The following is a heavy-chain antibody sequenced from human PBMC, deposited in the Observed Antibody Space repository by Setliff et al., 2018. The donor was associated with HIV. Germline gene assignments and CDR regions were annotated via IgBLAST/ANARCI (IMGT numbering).Heavy chain of an antibody. V-gene: IGHV1-2*02. Sequence: ASVKVSCKASGYTFTGYYIHWVRQAPGHGLEWMGWINPNSGGTNYAQNFQGRVTMTRVTSISTAYMEMSRLRSDDTAMYYCARESSGWSPPYYGMDVWGQGTTVTVSS. CDR3: ARESSGWSPPYYGMDV. J-gene: IGHJ6*02. CDR2: INPNSGGT. D-gene: IGHD6-19*01. CDR1: GYTFTGYY.